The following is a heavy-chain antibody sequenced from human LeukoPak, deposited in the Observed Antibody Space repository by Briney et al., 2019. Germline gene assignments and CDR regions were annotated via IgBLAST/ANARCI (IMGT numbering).Heavy chain of an antibody. Sequence: GGSPRLSCAASGFTFSSYAMHWVRQAPGKGLEWVAVISYDGSNKYYADSVKGRFTISRDNSKNTLYLQMNSLRAEDTAVYYCASTKSLIVVDLDYWGQGTLVTVSS. V-gene: IGHV3-30*01. J-gene: IGHJ4*02. CDR1: GFTFSSYA. CDR3: ASTKSLIVVDLDY. D-gene: IGHD3-22*01. CDR2: ISYDGSNK.